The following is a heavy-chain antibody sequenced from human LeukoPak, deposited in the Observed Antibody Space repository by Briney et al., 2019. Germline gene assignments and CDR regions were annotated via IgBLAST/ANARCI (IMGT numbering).Heavy chain of an antibody. D-gene: IGHD5-12*01. CDR2: IRSDGIK. Sequence: GGSLRLSCAVSGFTFSSYGMHWVRQAPGKGLDGVTFIRSDGIKYYADFVKGRFTISRDNSKNTLYLQMNSLRPEDTAVYYCAKDQSGSENYFDYWSQGTLVTVSS. CDR3: AKDQSGSENYFDY. V-gene: IGHV3-30*02. J-gene: IGHJ4*02. CDR1: GFTFSSYG.